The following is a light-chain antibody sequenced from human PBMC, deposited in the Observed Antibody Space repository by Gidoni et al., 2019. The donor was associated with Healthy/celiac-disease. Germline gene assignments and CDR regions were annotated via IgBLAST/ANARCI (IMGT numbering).Light chain of an antibody. J-gene: IGKJ3*01. CDR3: QQYNNWPPRFT. V-gene: IGKV3-15*01. CDR1: QSVSSN. CDR2: GAS. Sequence: EIVMTQSPATLSVSPGERATLSCRASQSVSSNLAWYQQKPGQAPRLLIYGASTRATGIPARFRGSGSGTEFTLTISSLQSEDFAVYYCQQYNNWPPRFTFGPXTKVDIK.